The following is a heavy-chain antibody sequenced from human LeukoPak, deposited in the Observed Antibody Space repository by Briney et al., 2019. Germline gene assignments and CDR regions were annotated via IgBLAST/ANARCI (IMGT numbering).Heavy chain of an antibody. J-gene: IGHJ3*02. V-gene: IGHV3-23*01. D-gene: IGHD1-14*01. CDR3: ARGNRRVHTFDI. Sequence: PGGSLRLSCSASGFTFSNYYMHWVRQAPGKGLEWVSAINGRGDSTFYADSVKGQFTISRDNSKSTVYLQMNSLRADDTAVYYCARGNRRVHTFDIWGQGTMVTVSS. CDR2: INGRGDST. CDR1: GFTFSNYY.